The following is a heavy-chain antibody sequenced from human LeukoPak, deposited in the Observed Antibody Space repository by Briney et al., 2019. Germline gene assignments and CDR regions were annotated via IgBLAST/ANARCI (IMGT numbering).Heavy chain of an antibody. Sequence: PGGSLRLSCAASGFTFSNYAMNWVRQAPGKGLEWVSTISGSGGSTYYADSVKGRFTISRDNSKNTLYLQMNSLRAEDTAVYYCARVNYYDSSGLRDYWGQGTLVTVSS. D-gene: IGHD3-22*01. V-gene: IGHV3-23*01. CDR3: ARVNYYDSSGLRDY. J-gene: IGHJ4*02. CDR2: ISGSGGST. CDR1: GFTFSNYA.